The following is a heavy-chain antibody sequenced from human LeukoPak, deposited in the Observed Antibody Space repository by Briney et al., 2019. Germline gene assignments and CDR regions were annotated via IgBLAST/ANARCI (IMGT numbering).Heavy chain of an antibody. CDR2: IYYSGST. D-gene: IGHD6-13*01. J-gene: IGHJ3*02. CDR3: AREQQLVRAFDI. CDR1: GGSISSSIYY. V-gene: IGHV4-39*07. Sequence: SETLSLTCTVSGGSISSSIYYWGWIRQSPGKGLEWIGSIYYSGSTYYNPSLKSRVTISVDTSKNQFSLKLSSVTAADTAVYYCAREQQLVRAFDIWGQGTMVTVSS.